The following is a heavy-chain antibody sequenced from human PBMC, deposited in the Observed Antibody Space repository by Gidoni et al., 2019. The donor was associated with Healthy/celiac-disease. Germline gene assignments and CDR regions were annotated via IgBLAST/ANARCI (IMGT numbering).Heavy chain of an antibody. J-gene: IGHJ4*02. V-gene: IGHV3-64*01. D-gene: IGHD6-13*01. CDR3: ARQASIAAAGTADY. CDR1: GFTFSSYA. CDR2: ISSNGGST. Sequence: EVQLVESGGGLLQPGGSLRRSCAASGFTFSSYAMHWVRQAPGKGLEYVSAISSNGGSTYYANSVKGRFTISRDNSKNTLYLQMGSLRAEDMAVYYCARQASIAAAGTADYWGQGTLVTVSS.